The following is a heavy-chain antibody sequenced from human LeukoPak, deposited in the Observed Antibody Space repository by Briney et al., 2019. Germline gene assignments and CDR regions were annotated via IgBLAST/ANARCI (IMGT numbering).Heavy chain of an antibody. CDR1: GYTFTSYA. CDR2: ISGYNGNT. V-gene: IGHV1-18*01. Sequence: GASVKVSCKASGYTFTSYAISWVRQAPGQGLEWMGWISGYNGNTSYAQKLQGRVTMTTDTSTSTAYMELRSLRSDDTAVYYCARASYCSGGSCYMDYWGQGALVTVSS. J-gene: IGHJ4*02. CDR3: ARASYCSGGSCYMDY. D-gene: IGHD2-15*01.